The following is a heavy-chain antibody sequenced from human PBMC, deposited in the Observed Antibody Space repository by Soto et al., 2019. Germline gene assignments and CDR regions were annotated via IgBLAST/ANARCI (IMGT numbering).Heavy chain of an antibody. J-gene: IGHJ6*02. Sequence: GGSLRLSCAASGFTFSSYAMHWVRQAPGKGLEWVAVISYDGSNKYYADSVKGRFTISRDNSKNTLYLQMNSLRAEDTAVYYCARVSCSSTSCPRSRARYYYYGMDVWGQGTTVT. CDR2: ISYDGSNK. CDR3: ARVSCSSTSCPRSRARYYYYGMDV. D-gene: IGHD2-2*01. V-gene: IGHV3-30-3*01. CDR1: GFTFSSYA.